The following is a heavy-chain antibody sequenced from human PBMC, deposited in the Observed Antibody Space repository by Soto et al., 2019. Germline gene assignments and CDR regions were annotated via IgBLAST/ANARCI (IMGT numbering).Heavy chain of an antibody. V-gene: IGHV3-11*01. Sequence: QVQLVEAGGGLVKPGGSLRLSCAASGFTFSDYYMSWIRQAPGKGLEWVSYISSSGSTIYYADSVKGRFTISRDNAKNSLYLQMNSLRAEDTAVYYCARGRSVEVFGVVIQRSSVPDYWGQGTLVTVSS. CDR1: GFTFSDYY. D-gene: IGHD3-3*01. CDR2: ISSSGSTI. J-gene: IGHJ4*02. CDR3: ARGRSVEVFGVVIQRSSVPDY.